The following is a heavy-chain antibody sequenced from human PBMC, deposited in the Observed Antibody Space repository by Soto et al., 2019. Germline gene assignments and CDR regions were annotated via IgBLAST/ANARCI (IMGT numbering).Heavy chain of an antibody. CDR3: ARGHEFGGNSDAFDV. CDR2: ISYDESNK. D-gene: IGHD2-15*01. V-gene: IGHV3-30-3*01. J-gene: IGHJ3*01. CDR1: GFTFSSYP. Sequence: QVQLVESGGGVVQPGRSLRLSCAASGFTFSSYPMHWVRQAPGKGLEWVAFISYDESNKYYADSVKGRFTISRDNSKNTLYLQMNSLRAEDTAVYYCARGHEFGGNSDAFDVWGQGTTVIVSS.